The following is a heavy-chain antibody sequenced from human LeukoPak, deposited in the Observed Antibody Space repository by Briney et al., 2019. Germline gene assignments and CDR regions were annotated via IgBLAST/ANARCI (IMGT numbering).Heavy chain of an antibody. CDR3: ARVTQVYCSGGSCYSTGYNWFDP. Sequence: GASVKVSCKASGYTFTGYYMHWVRQAPGQGLEWMGWINPNSGGTNYAQKFQGRVTMTRDTSISTAYMKLSRLRSDDTAVYYCARVTQVYCSGGSCYSTGYNWFDPWGQGTLVTVSS. V-gene: IGHV1-2*02. CDR2: INPNSGGT. D-gene: IGHD2-15*01. CDR1: GYTFTGYY. J-gene: IGHJ5*02.